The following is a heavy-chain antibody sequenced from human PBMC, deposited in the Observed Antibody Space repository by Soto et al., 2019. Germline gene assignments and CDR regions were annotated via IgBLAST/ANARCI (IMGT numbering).Heavy chain of an antibody. J-gene: IGHJ6*04. CDR1: GFTVSSKY. V-gene: IGHV3-66*01. CDR3: ARDDVLCDGGRCYGVPLDV. D-gene: IGHD2-15*01. Sequence: EVHLVESGGGLVQPGGSLRLSCAASGFTVSSKYMSWVRQAPGKGLEWVSLIQSGGTTYYADSVKGRFTISRDTSENTMHLQMDRQRAEDTAVYYCARDDVLCDGGRCYGVPLDVWGKVTTVTVSS. CDR2: IQSGGTT.